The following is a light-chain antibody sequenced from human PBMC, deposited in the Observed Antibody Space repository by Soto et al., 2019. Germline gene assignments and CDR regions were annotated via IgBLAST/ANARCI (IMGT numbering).Light chain of an antibody. V-gene: IGKV3-15*01. Sequence: EVVMTQSPATLSVSPGEGATLSCRASQSVNSDLAWYQQKPGQAPRLLIYGASTRATGIPARFSGSGSGTEFTLTISSLKSEDFAVYYCQQYNSWHLTCGGGTKVEIK. CDR3: QQYNSWHLT. J-gene: IGKJ4*01. CDR2: GAS. CDR1: QSVNSD.